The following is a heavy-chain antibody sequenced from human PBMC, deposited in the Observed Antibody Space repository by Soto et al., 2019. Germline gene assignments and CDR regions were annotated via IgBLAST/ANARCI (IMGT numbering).Heavy chain of an antibody. CDR1: GYSFTDYH. V-gene: IGHV1-2*04. CDR2: INPKSGGT. Sequence: QVQLVQSGAEVKKPGASVRVSCKASGYSFTDYHIHWVRQAPGQGLEWLGWINPKSGGTSTAQKVQGWVTMNRDRSISTVYMELTRLRSDDTAVYFCARGHSTDCSNGVCSFFYNHEMDVWGQGTTVTVSS. CDR3: ARGHSTDCSNGVCSFFYNHEMDV. D-gene: IGHD2-8*01. J-gene: IGHJ6*02.